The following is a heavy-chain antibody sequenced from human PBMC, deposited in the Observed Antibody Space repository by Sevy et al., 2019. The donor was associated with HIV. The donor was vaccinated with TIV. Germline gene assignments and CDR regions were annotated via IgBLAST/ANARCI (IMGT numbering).Heavy chain of an antibody. D-gene: IGHD3-22*01. Sequence: GGSLRLSCAASGFTFRNYAMNWVRQAPGKGQEWVSGISGTGGSGDKTNYADSVKGRFTISRDDSKNSLYLQLNTLRAEDTAIYYCARKYDSSGYFDYWGQGTLVTVSS. CDR1: GFTFRNYA. J-gene: IGHJ4*02. CDR3: ARKYDSSGYFDY. V-gene: IGHV3-23*01. CDR2: ISGTGGSGDKT.